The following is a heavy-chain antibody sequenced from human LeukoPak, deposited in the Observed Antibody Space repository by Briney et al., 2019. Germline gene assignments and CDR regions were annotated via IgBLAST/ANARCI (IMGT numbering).Heavy chain of an antibody. D-gene: IGHD1-26*01. J-gene: IGHJ5*02. Sequence: SVKVSCKASGGTFSSYTISWVRQAPGQGLEWMGRIIPIFGTANYAQKFQGRVTITTDESTSTAYMELSSLRSEDTAVYYCARSALRGALLASRDWSDPWGQGTLVTVSS. V-gene: IGHV1-69*05. CDR2: IIPIFGTA. CDR3: ARSALRGALLASRDWSDP. CDR1: GGTFSSYT.